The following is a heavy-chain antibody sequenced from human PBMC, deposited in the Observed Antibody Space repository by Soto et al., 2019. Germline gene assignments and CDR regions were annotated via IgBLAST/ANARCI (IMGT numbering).Heavy chain of an antibody. D-gene: IGHD6-19*01. Sequence: EVQLVQSGAEVKEPGESLKISCKGSGYSFSNTWINWVRQMPGKGLEWMGIIYPGNSETRYSPSFQGQVTLSADKSINTASLQWSSLKASDTATYYCAKEAGSAYYGMDVWGQGTTVTVSS. CDR2: IYPGNSET. J-gene: IGHJ6*02. V-gene: IGHV5-51*03. CDR1: GYSFSNTW. CDR3: AKEAGSAYYGMDV.